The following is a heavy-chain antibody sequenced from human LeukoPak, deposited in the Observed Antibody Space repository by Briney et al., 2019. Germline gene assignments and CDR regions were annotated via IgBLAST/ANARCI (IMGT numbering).Heavy chain of an antibody. V-gene: IGHV1-69*05. CDR1: GGAFSSYA. Sequence: SVKVSCKASGGAFSSYAISWVRQAPGPGLEWMGRIIPIFGTANYAQKFQGRVTITTVESTSTAYMELSSLRSEDTAVYYCANTAGGGAFDIWGQGTMVTVSS. D-gene: IGHD2-15*01. CDR2: IIPIFGTA. J-gene: IGHJ3*02. CDR3: ANTAGGGAFDI.